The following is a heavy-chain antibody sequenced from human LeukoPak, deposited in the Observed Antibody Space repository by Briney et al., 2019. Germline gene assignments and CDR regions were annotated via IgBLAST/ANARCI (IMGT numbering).Heavy chain of an antibody. J-gene: IGHJ6*03. CDR2: ISSSGSTI. V-gene: IGHV3-11*04. D-gene: IGHD3-10*01. CDR3: ARVMARPGYYYYMDV. Sequence: GGSLRLSCAASGFTFSDYYMSWIRQAPGKGLEWVSYISSSGSTIYYADSVKGRFTISRDNAKNSLYLQMNSLRAEDTAVYYCARVMARPGYYYYMDVWGKGTTVTVSS. CDR1: GFTFSDYY.